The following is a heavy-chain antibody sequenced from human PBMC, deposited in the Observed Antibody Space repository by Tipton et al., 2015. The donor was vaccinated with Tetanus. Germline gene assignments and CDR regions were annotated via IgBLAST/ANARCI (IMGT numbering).Heavy chain of an antibody. CDR2: IKSDGTKT. V-gene: IGHV3-74*03. J-gene: IGHJ5*02. CDR3: ARDRFGDNSDIPSPWFGP. Sequence: SLRLSCAASGFSFKSYWMHWVRQSPEKGLVWVSRIKSDGTKTTYADSVKGRFTISRDNAKNTLFLQMDNLRAEDTAVYYCARDRFGDNSDIPSPWFGPGGQGPWSPSPQ. D-gene: IGHD1-1*01. CDR1: GFSFKSYW.